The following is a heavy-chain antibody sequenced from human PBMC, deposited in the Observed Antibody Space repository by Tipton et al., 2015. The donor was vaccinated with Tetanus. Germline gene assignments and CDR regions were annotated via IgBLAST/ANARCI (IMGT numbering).Heavy chain of an antibody. V-gene: IGHV1-18*01. CDR2: ISPFNENV. J-gene: IGHJ5*02. D-gene: IGHD3/OR15-3a*01. Sequence: QLVQSGAELKKPGASVKVSCTASGYTFTHYGVNWVRQAPGQGLEWMGWISPFNENVNYAEKFQGRLTMTPDRSTATVYMDLRSLRSDDTAVYYCARGRGLGPHEYFEHWGQGTLVTVSS. CDR3: ARGRGLGPHEYFEH. CDR1: GYTFTHYG.